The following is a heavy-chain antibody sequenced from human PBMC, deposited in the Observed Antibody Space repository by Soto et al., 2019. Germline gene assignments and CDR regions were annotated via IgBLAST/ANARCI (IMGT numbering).Heavy chain of an antibody. CDR3: TTAASIAARPARGYGMDV. V-gene: IGHV3-15*01. D-gene: IGHD6-6*01. CDR1: GFTFSNAW. CDR2: IKSKTDGGTT. Sequence: GGSLRLSCAASGFTFSNAWMSWVRQAPGKGLEWVGRIKSKTDGGTTDYAAPVKGRFTISRDDSKNTLYLQMNSLKTEDTAVYYCTTAASIAARPARGYGMDVWGQGTTVTVPS. J-gene: IGHJ6*02.